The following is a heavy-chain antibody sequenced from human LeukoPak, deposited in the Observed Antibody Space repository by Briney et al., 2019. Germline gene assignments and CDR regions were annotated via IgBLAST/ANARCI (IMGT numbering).Heavy chain of an antibody. CDR2: IRSKAYGGTT. CDR1: GFTFGDYA. Sequence: GGSLRLSCTASGFTFGDYAMSWVRQAPGKGLEWVGFIRSKAYGGTTEYAASVKGRLTISRDDSKSIAYLQMNSLKTEATAVYYCTRSSTYYYYYYGMDVWGQGTTVTVSS. CDR3: TRSSTYYYYYYGMDV. J-gene: IGHJ6*02. D-gene: IGHD6-6*01. V-gene: IGHV3-49*04.